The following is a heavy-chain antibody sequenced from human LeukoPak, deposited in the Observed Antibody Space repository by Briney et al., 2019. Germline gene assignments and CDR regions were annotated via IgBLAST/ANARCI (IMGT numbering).Heavy chain of an antibody. Sequence: GGSLRPSCAASGFTFSDYYMSWIRQAPRKGLEWVSYISSSGSTIYYADSVKGRFTISRDNSKNTLYLQMNSLRAEDTAVYYCAKALSTSDDYWGQGTLVTVSS. V-gene: IGHV3-11*01. CDR3: AKALSTSDDY. CDR1: GFTFSDYY. CDR2: ISSSGSTI. J-gene: IGHJ4*02. D-gene: IGHD2-2*01.